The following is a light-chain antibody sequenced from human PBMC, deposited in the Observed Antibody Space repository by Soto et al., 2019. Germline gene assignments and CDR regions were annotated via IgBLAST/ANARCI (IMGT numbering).Light chain of an antibody. CDR1: RSVSSSY. CDR2: VAS. Sequence: EIVLTQSPGTLSLSPGERATLSCRASRSVSSSYLAWYQQKPGQAPRLLIYVASSRATGIPDRFSGSGSGTDFTLTIRRLEPEDFAVYSCQQYGSSPRTFGQGTKLEIK. CDR3: QQYGSSPRT. V-gene: IGKV3-20*01. J-gene: IGKJ2*01.